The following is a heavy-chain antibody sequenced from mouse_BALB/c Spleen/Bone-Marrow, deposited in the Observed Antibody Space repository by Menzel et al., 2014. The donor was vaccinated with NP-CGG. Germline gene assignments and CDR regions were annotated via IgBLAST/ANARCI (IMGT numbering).Heavy chain of an antibody. CDR3: ARYDYGWYFYV. CDR2: IDPANGNT. D-gene: IGHD1-1*01. J-gene: IGHJ1*01. V-gene: IGHV14-3*02. Sequence: EVQLQQSGAELVKPGASVKLSCTASGFNIKDTYMHWVKQRPEQGLEWIGRIDPANGNTKYDPKFQGKATITADTSSNTAYLQLSSLTSEDTAVYYCARYDYGWYFYVWGAGTTVTVFS. CDR1: GFNIKDTY.